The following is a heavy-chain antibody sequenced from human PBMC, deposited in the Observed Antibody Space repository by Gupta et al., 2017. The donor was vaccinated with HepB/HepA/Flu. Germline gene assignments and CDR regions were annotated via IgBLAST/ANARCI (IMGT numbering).Heavy chain of an antibody. CDR3: ARGRGWLGAFES. V-gene: IGHV1-8*01. D-gene: IGHD6-19*01. CDR1: GYTFITYD. Sequence: QVQLVRSGAEARKAGASVKVSCKASGYTFITYDINWVRQAPGQGLEWMAWINPKSGNTGYAQRVKGRITVTRNTSIDTAYLELTSLKAEDTAVYYCARGRGWLGAFESWGQGTLVSVFS. J-gene: IGHJ1*01. CDR2: INPKSGNT.